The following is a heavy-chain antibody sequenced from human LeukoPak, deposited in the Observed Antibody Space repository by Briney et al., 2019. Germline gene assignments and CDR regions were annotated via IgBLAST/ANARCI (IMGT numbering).Heavy chain of an antibody. V-gene: IGHV3-21*01. D-gene: IGHD2-21*01. J-gene: IGHJ3*02. CDR2: ISSSSSYI. CDR3: ARDLSYSGGDAMGDI. Sequence: GGSLRPSCAASGFTFSSYNMNWVRQAPGKGLEWVSSISSSSSYIYYADSVKGRFTISRDNAKNSLYLQMNSLRAEDTSVYYCARDLSYSGGDAMGDIWGQGTMVTVSS. CDR1: GFTFSSYN.